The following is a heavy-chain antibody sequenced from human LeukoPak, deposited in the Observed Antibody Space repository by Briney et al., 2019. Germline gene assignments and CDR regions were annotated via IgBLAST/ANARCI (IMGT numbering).Heavy chain of an antibody. Sequence: GGSLRLSCAASGFTFSSYAMSWVRQAPGKGLKWVSTINDNGAGTYYADSVKGRFTISRDNSKNTLYLQMNSLRAEDTAVYYCAKDRYSNYRFDYWGQGTLVTVSS. J-gene: IGHJ4*02. D-gene: IGHD4-11*01. CDR1: GFTFSSYA. CDR2: INDNGAGT. CDR3: AKDRYSNYRFDY. V-gene: IGHV3-23*01.